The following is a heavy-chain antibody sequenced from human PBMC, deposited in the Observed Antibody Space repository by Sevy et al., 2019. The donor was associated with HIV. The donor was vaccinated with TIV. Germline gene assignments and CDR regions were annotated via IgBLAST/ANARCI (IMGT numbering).Heavy chain of an antibody. CDR1: GGSFSGYY. CDR2: INHSGST. CDR3: ARRDSSGYQGEFDY. D-gene: IGHD3-22*01. Sequence: SETLSLTCAVYGGSFSGYYWSRIRQPPGKGLEWIGEINHSGSTNYNPSLKSRVTISVDTSKNQFSLKLSSVTAADTAVYYCARRDSSGYQGEFDYWGQGTLVTVSS. V-gene: IGHV4-34*01. J-gene: IGHJ4*02.